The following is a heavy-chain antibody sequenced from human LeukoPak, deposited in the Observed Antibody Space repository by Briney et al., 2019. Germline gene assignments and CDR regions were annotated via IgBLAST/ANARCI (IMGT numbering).Heavy chain of an antibody. Sequence: ASVKVSCKASRYTFTGYYMHWVRQAPGQGLEWMGWINPNSGGTNYAQKFQGRVTMTRDTSISTAYMELSRLRSDDTAVYYCAREDMVRGVIIMGIDYWGQGTLATVSS. V-gene: IGHV1-2*02. CDR2: INPNSGGT. D-gene: IGHD3-10*01. J-gene: IGHJ4*02. CDR1: RYTFTGYY. CDR3: AREDMVRGVIIMGIDY.